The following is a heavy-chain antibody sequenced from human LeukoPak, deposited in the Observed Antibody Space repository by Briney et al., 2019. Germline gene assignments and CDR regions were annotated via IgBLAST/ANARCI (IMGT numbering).Heavy chain of an antibody. CDR1: GDTFIFYP. J-gene: IGHJ4*02. V-gene: IGHV1-69*05. Sequence: ASVTVSFTASGDTFIFYPLSWVPQAPGQRLEWMGGYISIFTRTDYAERFRGRVPNPTDESSNTAYVSRRGLRSDDTAVYYCARHMYYYENTGYYSNPFDYWGQGTLVTVSS. D-gene: IGHD3-22*01. CDR2: YISIFTRT. CDR3: ARHMYYYENTGYYSNPFDY.